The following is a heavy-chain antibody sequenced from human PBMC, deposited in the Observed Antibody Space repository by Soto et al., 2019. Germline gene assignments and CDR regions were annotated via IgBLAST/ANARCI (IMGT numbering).Heavy chain of an antibody. Sequence: QVQLQESGPGLVKPSQTLSLTCTVSGGSISSGDYYWSWIRQPPGKGLEWIGYIYYSGSTYYNPSLKSRVTISVDTSKNQFSLKLSSVTAADTAVYYCARVGLYYYGSGSDASAFDIWGQGTMVTVSS. D-gene: IGHD3-10*01. J-gene: IGHJ3*02. CDR3: ARVGLYYYGSGSDASAFDI. CDR2: IYYSGST. CDR1: GGSISSGDYY. V-gene: IGHV4-30-4*01.